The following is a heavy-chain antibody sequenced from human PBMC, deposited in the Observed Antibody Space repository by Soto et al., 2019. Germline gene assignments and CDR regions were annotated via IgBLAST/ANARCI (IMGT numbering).Heavy chain of an antibody. CDR2: INPNSGGT. D-gene: IGHD2-15*01. J-gene: IGHJ3*02. V-gene: IGHV1-2*02. CDR3: ARQWRYCSGSSCYRDAFDI. CDR1: GYTFTGYY. Sequence: ASVKVSCKASGYTFTGYYMHWVRQAPGQGLEWMGWINPNSGGTNYAQKFQGRVTMTRDTSISTAYMELSRLRSDDTAVYYCARQWRYCSGSSCYRDAFDIWGQGTMVTVSS.